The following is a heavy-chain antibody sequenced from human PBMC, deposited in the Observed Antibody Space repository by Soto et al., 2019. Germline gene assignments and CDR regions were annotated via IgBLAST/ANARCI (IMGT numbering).Heavy chain of an antibody. V-gene: IGHV3-23*01. Sequence: GGSLRLSCAASGFTFSSYAMSWVRQAPGKGLEWVSAISGSGGSTYYADSVKGRFTISRDNSKNTLYLQMNSLRAEDTAVYYCAKAITGTPKRSPLENWFDPWGQGTLVTVSS. J-gene: IGHJ5*02. CDR2: ISGSGGST. CDR3: AKAITGTPKRSPLENWFDP. CDR1: GFTFSSYA. D-gene: IGHD1-7*01.